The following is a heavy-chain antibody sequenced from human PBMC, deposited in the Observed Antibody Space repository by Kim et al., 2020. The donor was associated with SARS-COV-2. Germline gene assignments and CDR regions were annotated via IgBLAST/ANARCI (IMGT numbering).Heavy chain of an antibody. CDR2: FDPEDGET. CDR3: ATASNYDILTGYSHPPDY. CDR1: GYTLTELS. D-gene: IGHD3-9*01. V-gene: IGHV1-24*01. Sequence: ASVKVSCKVSGYTLTELSMHWVRQAPGKGLEWMGGFDPEDGETIYAQKFQGRVTMTDDTSTDTAYMELSSLRSEDTAVYYCATASNYDILTGYSHPPDYWGQGTLVTVSS. J-gene: IGHJ4*02.